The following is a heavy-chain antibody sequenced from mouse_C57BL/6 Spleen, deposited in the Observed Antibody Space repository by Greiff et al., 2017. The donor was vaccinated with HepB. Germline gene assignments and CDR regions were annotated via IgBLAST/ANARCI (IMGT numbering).Heavy chain of an antibody. CDR1: GFNIKDYY. J-gene: IGHJ2*01. V-gene: IGHV14-2*01. CDR3: ARERTTTVVADFDY. D-gene: IGHD1-1*01. CDR2: IDHEDGET. Sequence: EVQLQQSGAELVKPGASVKLSCIASGFNIKDYYMHWVKQRTEQGLEWIGRIDHEDGETKYAPTFQGKATITADTSSNTAYLQLSSLKSKDTAVYYCARERTTTVVADFDYWGQGTTLTVSS.